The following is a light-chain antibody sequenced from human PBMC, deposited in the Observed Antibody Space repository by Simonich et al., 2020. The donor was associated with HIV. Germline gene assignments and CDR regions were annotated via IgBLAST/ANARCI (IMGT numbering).Light chain of an antibody. Sequence: DIVMTQSPDSLAVSLGERATINCKSSQTVLYSSNNQNSLAWYQHKPGQPPKLLIYWTSTRESGVPDRFSGSGSGTDFTLTISILQAEDVAVYYCQQYSITPPGYTFGQGTKLEIK. CDR2: WTS. CDR3: QQYSITPPGYT. CDR1: QTVLYSSNNQNS. J-gene: IGKJ2*01. V-gene: IGKV4-1*01.